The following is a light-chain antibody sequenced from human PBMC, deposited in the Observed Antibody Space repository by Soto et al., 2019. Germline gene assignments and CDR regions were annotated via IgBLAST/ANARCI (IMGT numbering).Light chain of an antibody. J-gene: IGKJ1*01. V-gene: IGKV1-5*03. CDR1: QSISSW. CDR2: KAS. CDR3: QQFHSFSPT. Sequence: EIQLTQSPSTLSAYVGDRVTITCRASQSISSWLAWYQQKPGKAPKLLIYKASSLESGVPSRFSGSGSGTEFTLTISSLQPDDFATYYCQQFHSFSPTFGQGTKVDIK.